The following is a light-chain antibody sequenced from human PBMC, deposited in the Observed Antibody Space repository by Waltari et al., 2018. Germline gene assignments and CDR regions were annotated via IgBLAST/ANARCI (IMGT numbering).Light chain of an antibody. Sequence: QSALTQPPSASGSPGQSVTISCPGTSSDVGCYNSVSWYQQHPGKAPKLMIYEVSKRPSGVPDRFSGSKSGNTASLTVSGLQAEDEADFYCSSYAGSNAVIFGGGTKLTVL. J-gene: IGLJ2*01. CDR3: SSYAGSNAVI. CDR1: SSDVGCYNS. CDR2: EVS. V-gene: IGLV2-8*01.